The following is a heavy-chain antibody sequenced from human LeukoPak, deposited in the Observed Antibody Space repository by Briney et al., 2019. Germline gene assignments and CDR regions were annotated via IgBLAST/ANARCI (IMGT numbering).Heavy chain of an antibody. J-gene: IGHJ4*02. CDR2: ISAYDGRT. V-gene: IGHV1-18*01. D-gene: IGHD1-14*01. Sequence: ASVKVCFNSSGFAFNKYGFSWERQAHGQGPELLGWISAYDGRTNYAQNLQGRLTLTTDTSTTTAYMELRSLTSDDTAVYYCARDPSNTVGRNIYFDCWGQGTLVTVSS. CDR3: ARDPSNTVGRNIYFDC. CDR1: GFAFNKYG.